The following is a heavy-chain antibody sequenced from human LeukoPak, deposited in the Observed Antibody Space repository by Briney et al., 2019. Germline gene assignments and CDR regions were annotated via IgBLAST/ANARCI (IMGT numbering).Heavy chain of an antibody. J-gene: IGHJ4*02. CDR3: TTEPFPGYCSGGSCPLDY. Sequence: GGSLRLSCAASGFTFSNAWMSWVRQAPGKGLEWVGRIKSKTDGGTTDYAAPVKGRFTISRGDSKNTLYLQMNSLKTEDTAVYYCTTEPFPGYCSGGSCPLDYWGQGTLVTVSS. CDR1: GFTFSNAW. D-gene: IGHD2-15*01. V-gene: IGHV3-15*01. CDR2: IKSKTDGGTT.